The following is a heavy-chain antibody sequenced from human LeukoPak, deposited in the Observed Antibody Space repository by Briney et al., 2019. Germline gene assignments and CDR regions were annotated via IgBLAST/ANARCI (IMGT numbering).Heavy chain of an antibody. D-gene: IGHD5-18*01. J-gene: IGHJ4*02. CDR2: IYHSGSL. CDR1: GASISGESYY. CDR3: ARALGYTSGFPFDA. Sequence: SQTLSLACTVSGASISGESYYWSWVRQHPGRGLEWLGFIYHSGSLYYNPSLRSRVSISLDMSGRQFSLSLSSVTAADTAVYYCARALGYTSGFPFDAWGQGALVTVSS. V-gene: IGHV4-31*03.